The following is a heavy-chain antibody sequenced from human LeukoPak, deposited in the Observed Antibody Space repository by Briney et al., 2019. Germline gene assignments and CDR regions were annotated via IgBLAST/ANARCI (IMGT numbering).Heavy chain of an antibody. J-gene: IGHJ4*02. CDR1: GFTFSSYA. CDR2: ISGSGGST. Sequence: GGSLRLSSAASGFTFSSYAMSWVRQAPGKGLEWVSAISGSGGSTYYADSVKGRFTISRDNSKNTLYLQMNSLRAEDTAVYYCATVEPRDGYIYWGQGTLVTVSS. D-gene: IGHD5-24*01. V-gene: IGHV3-23*01. CDR3: ATVEPRDGYIY.